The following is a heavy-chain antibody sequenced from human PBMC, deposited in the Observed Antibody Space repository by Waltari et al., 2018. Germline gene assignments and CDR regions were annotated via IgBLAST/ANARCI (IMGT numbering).Heavy chain of an antibody. CDR1: GFTFSSYA. D-gene: IGHD6-6*01. CDR2: ISYDGSNK. V-gene: IGHV3-30-3*01. J-gene: IGHJ6*02. Sequence: QVQLVESGGGVVQPGRSLRLSCAASGFTFSSYAMHWVRQATGKGLEWVAVISYDGSNKYYADSVKGRFTISRDNSKNTLYLQMNSLRAEDTAVYYCARDQSSSTPYYYGMDVWGQGTTVTVSS. CDR3: ARDQSSSTPYYYGMDV.